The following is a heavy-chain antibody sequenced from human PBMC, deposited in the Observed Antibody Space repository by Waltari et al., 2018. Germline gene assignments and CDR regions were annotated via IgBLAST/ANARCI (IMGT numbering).Heavy chain of an antibody. CDR3: VHRRSPWEPLDY. Sequence: QITLKESGPTLVKPTQTLTLTCTFSGFSFSTSGVGVGWIRQPPGKALQWLAFIYWNNDERYSPSLQSRLTITKDTSKNQVVLTMTNMDPVDTATYYCVHRRSPWEPLDYWGQGTLVTVSS. D-gene: IGHD1-26*01. CDR2: IYWNNDE. CDR1: GFSFSTSGVG. J-gene: IGHJ4*02. V-gene: IGHV2-5*01.